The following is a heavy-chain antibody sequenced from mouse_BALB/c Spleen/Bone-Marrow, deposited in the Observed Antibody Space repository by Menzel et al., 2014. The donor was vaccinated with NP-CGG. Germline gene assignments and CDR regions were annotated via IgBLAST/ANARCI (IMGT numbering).Heavy chain of an antibody. CDR2: INPYNGDT. J-gene: IGHJ2*01. CDR3: EREIYYDNPDY. D-gene: IGHD2-1*01. V-gene: IGHV1-20*02. Sequence: HLKESGPELVKPCASVKLSCNSSGYSFTGRFMNWVKQSHGKSLEWIGRINPYNGDTFYNQKFKGKATLTVDKSPSAAHMELLRLASEDSVVYYYEREIYYDNPDYLGQAATPKISS. CDR1: GYSFTGRF.